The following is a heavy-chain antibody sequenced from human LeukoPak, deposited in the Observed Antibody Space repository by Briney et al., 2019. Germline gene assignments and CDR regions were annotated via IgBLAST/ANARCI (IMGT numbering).Heavy chain of an antibody. J-gene: IGHJ4*02. CDR1: GVSLCTSGMR. CDR3: ARTPYCGGDCYVDY. D-gene: IGHD2-21*02. Sequence: SGPTLVNPTQTLTLTCTFSGVSLCTSGMRVSWIRQPPGKALEWLARIDWDDDKFYSTSLKTRLTISKDTSKNQVVLTMTNMDPVDTATYYCARTPYCGGDCYVDYWGQGTLVTVSS. CDR2: IDWDDDK. V-gene: IGHV2-70*04.